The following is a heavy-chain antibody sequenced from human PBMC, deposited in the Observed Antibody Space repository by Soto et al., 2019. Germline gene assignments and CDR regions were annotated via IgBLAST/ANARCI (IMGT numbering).Heavy chain of an antibody. CDR3: TRLAYTSPWYGMDV. CDR1: GFTFSDSA. Sequence: GGSLRLSCAASGFTFSDSAVHWVRQASGKGLEWVGRIRSRSDSYGTAYAASVRGRFTISRDDSKNTAYLQMNGLKIEDTAVYYCTRLAYTSPWYGMDVWGQGTTVTVSS. D-gene: IGHD6-13*01. J-gene: IGHJ6*02. CDR2: IRSRSDSYGT. V-gene: IGHV3-73*01.